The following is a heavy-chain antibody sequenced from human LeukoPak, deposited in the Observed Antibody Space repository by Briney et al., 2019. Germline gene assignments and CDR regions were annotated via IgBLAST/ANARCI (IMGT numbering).Heavy chain of an antibody. CDR3: ARDRSYYGYFDS. Sequence: GGSLRLSCAGSGFNFDSSWMHWVRQGPGEGLVWVSRINSDGSSTTYADSVKGRFTISRDNAKNTLYLQMNSLRAEDTAVCYCARDRSYYGYFDSWGQGTLVTVSS. D-gene: IGHD1-26*01. J-gene: IGHJ4*02. CDR1: GFNFDSSW. CDR2: INSDGSST. V-gene: IGHV3-74*01.